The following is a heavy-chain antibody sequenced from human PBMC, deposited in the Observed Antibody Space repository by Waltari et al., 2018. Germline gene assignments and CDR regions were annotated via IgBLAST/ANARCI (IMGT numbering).Heavy chain of an antibody. CDR3: ARGGNFAEYFQL. CDR2: INPNTGGT. Sequence: QVQLVQSGAEVKKPGASVKVSCKASGYPFTGYYMHWVRQAPGQGLEWVGWINPNTGGTDYAQKFQGRVTMTRDTSISTAYMELNSLKSDDTAVYYCARGGNFAEYFQLWGQGTLVTVSS. J-gene: IGHJ1*01. D-gene: IGHD2-21*02. V-gene: IGHV1-2*02. CDR1: GYPFTGYY.